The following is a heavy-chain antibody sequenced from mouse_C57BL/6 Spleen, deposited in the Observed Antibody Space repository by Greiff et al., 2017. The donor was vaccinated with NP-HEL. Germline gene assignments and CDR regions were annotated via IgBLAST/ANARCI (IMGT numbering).Heavy chain of an antibody. Sequence: VQLQQSGAELVRPGTSVKVSCKASGYAFTNYLIEWVKQRPGQGLEWIGVINPGSGGTNYNEKFKGKATLTADKSSSTAYMQLSSLTSEDSAVYFCARYYGGAMDYWGQGTSVTVSS. D-gene: IGHD1-1*02. J-gene: IGHJ4*01. CDR2: INPGSGGT. V-gene: IGHV1-54*01. CDR3: ARYYGGAMDY. CDR1: GYAFTNYL.